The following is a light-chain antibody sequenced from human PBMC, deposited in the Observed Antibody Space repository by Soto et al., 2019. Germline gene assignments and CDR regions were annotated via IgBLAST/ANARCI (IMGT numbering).Light chain of an antibody. V-gene: IGKV1-39*01. CDR1: QSISRY. CDR3: QQTSQTPKT. J-gene: IGKJ1*01. CDR2: AAS. Sequence: DIQMTQSPSSLSASVGDRVNISCRASQSISRYLNWCQQTPGRAPKLLIYAASSLHSGVPSRFSGTGSGTDFTLTISSLQPEDFATYYCQQTSQTPKTFGQGTNVDIK.